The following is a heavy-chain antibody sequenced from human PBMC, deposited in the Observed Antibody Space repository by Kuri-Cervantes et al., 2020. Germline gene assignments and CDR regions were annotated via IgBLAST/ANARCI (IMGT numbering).Heavy chain of an antibody. D-gene: IGHD6-19*01. CDR3: ARGNSGWYV. V-gene: IGHV4-61*01. CDR2: IYYSGST. CDR1: GDSVSSNSAA. Sequence: SETLSLTCAISGDSVSSNSAAWNWIRQPPGKGLEWIGYIYYSGSTNYNPSLKSRVTISVDTSKNQFSLKLSSVTAADTAVYYCARGNSGWYVWGQGTLVTVSS. J-gene: IGHJ4*02.